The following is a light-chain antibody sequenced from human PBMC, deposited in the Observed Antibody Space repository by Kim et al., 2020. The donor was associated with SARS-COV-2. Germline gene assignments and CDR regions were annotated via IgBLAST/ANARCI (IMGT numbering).Light chain of an antibody. Sequence: TACVGDRVTITCRASQSISSWLAWYQQKPGKAPKLLIYKASSLESGVPSRFSGSGSGTEFTLTISSLQPDDFATYYCQQYNSRIAFGPGTKVDIK. CDR1: QSISSW. J-gene: IGKJ3*01. V-gene: IGKV1-5*03. CDR3: QQYNSRIA. CDR2: KAS.